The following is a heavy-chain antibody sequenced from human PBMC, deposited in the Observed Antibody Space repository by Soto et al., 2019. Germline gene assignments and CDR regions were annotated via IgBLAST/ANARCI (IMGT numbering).Heavy chain of an antibody. CDR2: ISAYNGNT. J-gene: IGHJ6*02. V-gene: IGHV1-18*01. CDR1: GYTFTSYG. Sequence: GASVKVSCKASGYTFTSYGISWVRQAPGQGLEWMGWISAYNGNTNYAQKLQGRVTMTTDTSTSTAYMELRSLRSDDTAVYYCARSQIGHSSSWYFSYYSGMDVWGQGPTLTVSS. D-gene: IGHD6-13*01. CDR3: ARSQIGHSSSWYFSYYSGMDV.